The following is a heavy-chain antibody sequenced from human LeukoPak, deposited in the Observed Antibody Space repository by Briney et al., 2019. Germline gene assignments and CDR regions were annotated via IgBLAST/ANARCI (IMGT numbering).Heavy chain of an antibody. Sequence: SETLSLTCTVSGDSTSSSTYYWDWIRQAPGKGLEWIGNLYDSGTTHYNPSLKSRVTISGDTSKNQFSLKLTSVTAADTAIYYCATHRRSGSGGSENAFEIWGQGTMVTVSS. CDR3: ATHRRSGSGGSENAFEI. CDR1: GDSTSSSTYY. CDR2: LYDSGTT. J-gene: IGHJ3*02. D-gene: IGHD5-12*01. V-gene: IGHV4-39*01.